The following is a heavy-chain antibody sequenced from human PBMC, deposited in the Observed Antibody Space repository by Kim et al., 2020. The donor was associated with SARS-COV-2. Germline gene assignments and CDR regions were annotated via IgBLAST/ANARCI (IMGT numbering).Heavy chain of an antibody. CDR3: ATQLGSDAFDI. Sequence: IYYADAVKGRFTISRDNAKNSLYLQMNSLRAEDTAVYYCATQLGSDAFDIWGQGTMVTVSS. CDR2: I. V-gene: IGHV3-48*03. D-gene: IGHD3-16*01. J-gene: IGHJ3*02.